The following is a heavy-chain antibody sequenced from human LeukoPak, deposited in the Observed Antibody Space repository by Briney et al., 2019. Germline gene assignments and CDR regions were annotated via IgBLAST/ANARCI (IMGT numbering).Heavy chain of an antibody. V-gene: IGHV4-4*07. CDR3: ARGLSGDSYGFEY. J-gene: IGHJ4*02. D-gene: IGHD5-18*01. CDR1: DGSISYNY. CDR2: IYYTGRT. Sequence: SETLSLTCIVSDGSISYNYWSWIRQSAGKGLELIGRIYYTGRTNFNPSLGSRVTMSVSTSKNQSSLMLSYVTASDTAVYYCARGLSGDSYGFEYWGQGTLVTVSS.